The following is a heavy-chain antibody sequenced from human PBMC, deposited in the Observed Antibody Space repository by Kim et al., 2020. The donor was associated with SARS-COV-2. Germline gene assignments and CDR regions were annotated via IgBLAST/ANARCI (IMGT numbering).Heavy chain of an antibody. CDR1: GFTFSSYW. CDR3: AGDIIGSWYYYGSGSYYNRDY. J-gene: IGHJ4*02. V-gene: IGHV3-7*01. D-gene: IGHD3-10*01. CDR2: IKQDGSEK. Sequence: GGSLRLSCAASGFTFSSYWMSWVRQAPGKGLEWVANIKQDGSEKYYVDSVKGRFTISRDNAKNSLYLQMNSLRAEDTAVYYCAGDIIGSWYYYGSGSYYNRDYWGQGTLVTVSS.